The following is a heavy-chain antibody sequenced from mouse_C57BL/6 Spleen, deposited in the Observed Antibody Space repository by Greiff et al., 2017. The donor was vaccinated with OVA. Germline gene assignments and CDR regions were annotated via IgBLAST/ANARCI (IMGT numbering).Heavy chain of an antibody. J-gene: IGHJ4*01. CDR3: AREGSTVVAPDAMDY. CDR1: GFTFSSYA. V-gene: IGHV5-4*01. CDR2: ISDGGSYT. Sequence: EVQLVESGGGLVKPGGSLKLSCAASGFTFSSYAMSWVRQTPEKRLEWVATISDGGSYTYYPDNVKGRFTISRDNAKNNLYLQMSHLKSDDTAMYYCAREGSTVVAPDAMDYWGQGTSVTVSS. D-gene: IGHD1-1*01.